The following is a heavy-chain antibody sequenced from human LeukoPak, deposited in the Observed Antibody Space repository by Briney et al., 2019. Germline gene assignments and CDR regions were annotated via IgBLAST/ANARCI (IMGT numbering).Heavy chain of an antibody. CDR2: INPSGGST. CDR3: ARDSANYYDSSGYQTGPSGHDAFDI. CDR1: GYTFTADY. J-gene: IGHJ3*02. V-gene: IGHV1-46*01. Sequence: ASVKVSCKASGYTFTADYIHWVRQAPGQGLEWMGIINPSGGSTSYAQKFQGRVTMTRDTSTSTVYMELSSLRSEDTAVYYCARDSANYYDSSGYQTGPSGHDAFDIWGQGTMVTVST. D-gene: IGHD3-22*01.